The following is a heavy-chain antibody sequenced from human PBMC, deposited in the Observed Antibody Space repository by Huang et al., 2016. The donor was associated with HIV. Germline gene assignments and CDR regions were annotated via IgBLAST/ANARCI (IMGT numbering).Heavy chain of an antibody. Sequence: VQLVQSGAEVQKPWESLSISCNGSGYSFSSYWIAWFRQMPGKGLEWMGIIFPDDSDTTYSTSCEVQVTISADKSIGNAYLQGSSLKASDTAMYYCARRFSSSSGYFDYWGQGSLVTVSS. V-gene: IGHV5-51*01. CDR1: GYSFSSYW. CDR2: IFPDDSDT. J-gene: IGHJ4*02. D-gene: IGHD6-6*01. CDR3: ARRFSSSSGYFDY.